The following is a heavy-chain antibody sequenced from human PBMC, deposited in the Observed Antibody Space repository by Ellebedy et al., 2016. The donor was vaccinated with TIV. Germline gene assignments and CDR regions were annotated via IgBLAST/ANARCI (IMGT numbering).Heavy chain of an antibody. Sequence: GESLKISCAASGFTFSSYSMNWVRQAPGKGLEWVSYISSSSSTIYYADSVKGRFTISRDNAKNSLYLQMNSLRAEDTAVYYCAREAISYATSGYYFDYWGQGTLVAVSS. CDR3: AREAISYATSGYYFDY. D-gene: IGHD3-22*01. J-gene: IGHJ4*02. CDR1: GFTFSSYS. CDR2: ISSSSSTI. V-gene: IGHV3-48*01.